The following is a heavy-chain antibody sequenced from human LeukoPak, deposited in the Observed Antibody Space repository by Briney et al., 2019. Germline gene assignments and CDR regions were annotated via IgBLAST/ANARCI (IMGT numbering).Heavy chain of an antibody. J-gene: IGHJ4*02. CDR2: ISSSSYI. CDR3: ARTVVVVAATLFDY. V-gene: IGHV3-21*01. Sequence: GGSLRLSCAASGFTFGSYSMNWVRQAPGKGLEWVSSISSSSYIYYADSVKGRFTISRDNAKNSLYLQMNSLRAEDTAVYYCARTVVVVAATLFDYWGQGTLVTVSS. D-gene: IGHD2-15*01. CDR1: GFTFGSYS.